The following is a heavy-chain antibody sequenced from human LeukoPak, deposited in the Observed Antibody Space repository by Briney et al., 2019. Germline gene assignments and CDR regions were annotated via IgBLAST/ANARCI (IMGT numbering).Heavy chain of an antibody. CDR1: GGSISSSSYY. CDR3: ARLGEYTSNWYPGWFDP. Sequence: SSETLSLTCTVSGGSISSSSYYWGWIRQPPGKGLEWIGSIYYSGSTYYNPSLKSRVTISVDTSKNQFSLKLSSVSAADTAVYYCARLGEYTSNWYPGWFDPWGQGTLVTVSS. D-gene: IGHD6-13*01. CDR2: IYYSGST. V-gene: IGHV4-39*07. J-gene: IGHJ5*02.